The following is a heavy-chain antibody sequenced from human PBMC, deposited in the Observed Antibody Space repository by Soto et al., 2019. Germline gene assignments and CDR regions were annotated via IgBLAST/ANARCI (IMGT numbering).Heavy chain of an antibody. CDR3: ARDLNYALFDY. CDR2: ISSSSSTI. V-gene: IGHV3-48*01. D-gene: IGHD1-7*01. Sequence: EVQLVESGGGLVQPGGSLRLSCAAAGFTFSSYSMNWVRQSPGRGQEWVSYISSSSSTIYYGDSVKGRFTISRDNAKNSLYLQMNSLRAEDTAVYYCARDLNYALFDYWGKGTLVTVSS. CDR1: GFTFSSYS. J-gene: IGHJ4*02.